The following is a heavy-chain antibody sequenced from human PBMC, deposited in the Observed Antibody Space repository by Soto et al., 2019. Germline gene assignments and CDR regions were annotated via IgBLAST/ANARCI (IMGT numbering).Heavy chain of an antibody. D-gene: IGHD2-2*01. CDR1: GFTFSSYG. V-gene: IGHV3-30*18. CDR3: AKGQHCSSTSCYFYYYGMDV. Sequence: QVQLVESGGGVVQPGRSLRLSCAASGFTFSSYGVHWVRQAPGKGLEWVAVISYDGSNKYYADSVKGRFTISRDNSKNTLYLQMNSLRAEDTAVYYCAKGQHCSSTSCYFYYYGMDVWGQGTTVTVSS. J-gene: IGHJ6*02. CDR2: ISYDGSNK.